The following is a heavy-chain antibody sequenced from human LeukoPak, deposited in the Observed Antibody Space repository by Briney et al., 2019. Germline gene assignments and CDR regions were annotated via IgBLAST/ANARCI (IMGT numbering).Heavy chain of an antibody. Sequence: ASVKVSCKASGGTFSSYAISWVRQAPGQGLEWMGGIIPIFGTANYAQKFQGRVTITTDESTSTAYMELSSLRSEDTAVYYCAGVGSGYFNWFDPWGQGTLVTVSS. J-gene: IGHJ5*02. CDR2: IIPIFGTA. CDR3: AGVGSGYFNWFDP. V-gene: IGHV1-69*05. CDR1: GGTFSSYA. D-gene: IGHD3-22*01.